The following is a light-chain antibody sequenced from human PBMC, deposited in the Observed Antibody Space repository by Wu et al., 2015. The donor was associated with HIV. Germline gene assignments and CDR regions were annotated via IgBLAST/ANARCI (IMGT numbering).Light chain of an antibody. Sequence: DIEMTQSPPSLSASVGDRVTITCRSSQKISTYLNWYQTKARNGPQTPRALCKSFTRRSPDKVQWQKSGSGTEFTLTIYNVQPDDFATYFCQQSYGPFFTFGPGTESGHQT. CDR1: QKISTY. J-gene: IGKJ3*01. CDR2: CK. CDR3: QQSYGPFFT. V-gene: IGKV1-39*01.